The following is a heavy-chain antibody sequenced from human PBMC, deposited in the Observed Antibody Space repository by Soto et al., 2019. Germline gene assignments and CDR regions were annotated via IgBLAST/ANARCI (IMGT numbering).Heavy chain of an antibody. CDR2: ISWNSGSI. J-gene: IGHJ6*02. CDR1: GFTFDDYA. V-gene: IGHV3-9*01. D-gene: IGHD1-26*01. CDR3: AKDMVGAFPTYYYYGMDV. Sequence: LRLSFAASGFTFDDYAMHWVRQAPGKGLEWVSGISWNSGSIGYADSVKGRFTISRDNAKNSLYLQMNSLRAEDTALYYCAKDMVGAFPTYYYYGMDVWGQGTTVTVSS.